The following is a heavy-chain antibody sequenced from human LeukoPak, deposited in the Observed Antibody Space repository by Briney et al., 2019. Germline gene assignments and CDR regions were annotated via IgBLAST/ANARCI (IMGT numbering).Heavy chain of an antibody. CDR3: AIRYCSGGDCYSWFDP. V-gene: IGHV1-69*13. J-gene: IGHJ5*02. Sequence: ASVKVSCKASGGTFSSYAISWVRQAPGQGLEWMGGIIPIFGTANYAQKFQGRVTIIADESTSTAYMELNSLRSEDTAVYYCAIRYCSGGDCYSWFDPWGQGTLVTVSS. CDR2: IIPIFGTA. D-gene: IGHD2-15*01. CDR1: GGTFSSYA.